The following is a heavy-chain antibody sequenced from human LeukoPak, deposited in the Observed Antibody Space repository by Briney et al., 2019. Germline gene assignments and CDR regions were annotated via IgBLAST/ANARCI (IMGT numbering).Heavy chain of an antibody. Sequence: PSETLSLTCTVSGGSITDYLWTWIRQPAGKGLEWIGRIFPSGTTSYNTTLQSRVTLSLDISKRQFFLKLTSVTAADTAMYYCVREVPHYGIDFWGKGTLVTVSS. V-gene: IGHV4-4*07. CDR2: IFPSGTT. D-gene: IGHD4-17*01. CDR3: VREVPHYGIDF. CDR1: GGSITDYL. J-gene: IGHJ4*02.